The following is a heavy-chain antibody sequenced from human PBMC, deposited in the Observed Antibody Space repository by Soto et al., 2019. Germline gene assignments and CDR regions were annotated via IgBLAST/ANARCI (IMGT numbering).Heavy chain of an antibody. V-gene: IGHV3-30-3*01. CDR2: ISYDGSNK. J-gene: IGHJ4*02. CDR3: ARGDTEAYSRNYFEY. Sequence: PGGSLRLSCAASAFTFRSNAMHWVRQAPGKGLEWVAVISYDGSNKYYADSVKGRFTISRDNSKNTLFLQMNSLRAEDTAVYYCARGDTEAYSRNYFEYWGQGTLVTVSS. CDR1: AFTFRSNA. D-gene: IGHD1-26*01.